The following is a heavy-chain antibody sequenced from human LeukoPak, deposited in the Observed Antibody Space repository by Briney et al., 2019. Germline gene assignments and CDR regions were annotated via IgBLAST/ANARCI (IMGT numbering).Heavy chain of an antibody. J-gene: IGHJ3*02. V-gene: IGHV1-69*13. D-gene: IGHD2-2*01. CDR2: IIPIFGTA. CDR3: AREYPRDAFDI. Sequence: VASVKVSCKASGGTFSSYAISWVRQAPGQGLKWMGGIIPIFGTANYAQKFQGRVTITADESTSTAYMELSSLRSEDTAVYYCAREYPRDAFDIWGQGTMVTVSS. CDR1: GGTFSSYA.